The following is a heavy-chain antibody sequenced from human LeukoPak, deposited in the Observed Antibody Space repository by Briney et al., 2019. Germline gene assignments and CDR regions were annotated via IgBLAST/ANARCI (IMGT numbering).Heavy chain of an antibody. CDR1: GGSISSGSYY. CDR3: ATREEDAFDI. Sequence: SETLSLTCTVSGGSISSGSYYWSWIRQPAGKGLEWIGRIYTSGSTNYNPSLKSRVTISVDTSKNQFSLKLSSVTAADTAVYYCATREEDAFDIWAKGQWSPSLQ. CDR2: IYTSGST. J-gene: IGHJ3*02. D-gene: IGHD5-24*01. V-gene: IGHV4-61*02.